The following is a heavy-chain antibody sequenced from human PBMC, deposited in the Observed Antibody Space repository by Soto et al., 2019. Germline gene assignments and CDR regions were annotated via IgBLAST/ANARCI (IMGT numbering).Heavy chain of an antibody. V-gene: IGHV1-2*04. Sequence: ASVKVSCKASGYTFTGYYMHWVRQAPGQGLEWMGWINPNRGGTKYAQKFQGWVTMNREMSISTAYMELSRLRSDDTAEEYGARAPALDYGPRDGSIFDYWGQGTLVTVSS. J-gene: IGHJ4*02. CDR2: INPNRGGT. CDR1: GYTFTGYY. CDR3: ARAPALDYGPRDGSIFDY. D-gene: IGHD4-17*01.